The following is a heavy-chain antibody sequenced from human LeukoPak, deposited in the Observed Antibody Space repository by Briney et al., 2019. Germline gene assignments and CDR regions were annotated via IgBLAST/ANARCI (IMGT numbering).Heavy chain of an antibody. D-gene: IGHD1-26*01. V-gene: IGHV4-59*08. J-gene: IGHJ4*02. CDR2: IYYSGST. CDR1: GGSISSYY. Sequence: SETLSLTCTVSGGSISSYYWSWIRQPPGKGLEWIGYIYYSGSTNYNPSLKSRVTISVDTSNNQFSLKLSSVTAADTAVYYCARHPIRGIIVGATYDYWGQGTLVTVSS. CDR3: ARHPIRGIIVGATYDY.